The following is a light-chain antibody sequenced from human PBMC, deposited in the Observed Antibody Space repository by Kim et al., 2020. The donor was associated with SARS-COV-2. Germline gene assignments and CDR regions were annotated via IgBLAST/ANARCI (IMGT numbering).Light chain of an antibody. CDR2: EDN. V-gene: IGLV6-57*04. J-gene: IGLJ2*01. CDR3: HSYDDNNYEV. Sequence: NFMLTQPHSVSESPGKTVTISCTRSSGSIASHYVQWYQQRPGSAPTTVIYEDNQRPSGVPDRFSGSIDSSSNSASLTISGLKTEDEADYYCHSYDDNNYEVFGGGTQLTVL. CDR1: SGSIASHY.